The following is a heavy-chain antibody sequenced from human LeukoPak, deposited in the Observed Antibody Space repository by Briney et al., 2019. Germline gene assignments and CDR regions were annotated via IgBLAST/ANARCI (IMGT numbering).Heavy chain of an antibody. CDR1: GFTVSSNY. J-gene: IGHJ6*02. CDR3: ATRIAVAGSDLYGMDV. Sequence: GGSLRLSCAASGFTVSSNYMSWVRQAPGKGLEWVSVIYSGGSTYYADSVKGRFTISRDNSKNTLYLQMNSLRAEDTAVYYCATRIAVAGSDLYGMDVWGQGTTVTVSS. D-gene: IGHD6-19*01. CDR2: IYSGGST. V-gene: IGHV3-66*01.